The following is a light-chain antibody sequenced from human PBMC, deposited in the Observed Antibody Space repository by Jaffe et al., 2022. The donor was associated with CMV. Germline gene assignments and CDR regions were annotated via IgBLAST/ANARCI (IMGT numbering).Light chain of an antibody. CDR3: HQYGRSPPWT. CDR1: QSVSSNY. V-gene: IGKV3-20*01. J-gene: IGKJ1*01. CDR2: GAS. Sequence: EIVLTQSPGTLSLSPGERATLSCRASQSVSSNYLAWYQQKVGQPPRLLIYGASSRATGIPARFSGSGSGTDFTLTISRLEPADFAVYYCHQYGRSPPWTFGQGTKVEMK.